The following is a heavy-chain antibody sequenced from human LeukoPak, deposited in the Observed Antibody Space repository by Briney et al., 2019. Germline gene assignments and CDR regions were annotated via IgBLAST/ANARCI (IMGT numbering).Heavy chain of an antibody. CDR2: ISYDGSNK. Sequence: GGSLRLSCAASGFTFSSYAMHWVRQAPGKGLEWVAVISYDGSNKYYADSVKGRFTISRDNSKNTLYLQMNSLRAEDTAVYYCAKVHCSSTSCPIPDYWGQGTLVTVSS. CDR3: AKVHCSSTSCPIPDY. J-gene: IGHJ4*02. D-gene: IGHD2-2*01. CDR1: GFTFSSYA. V-gene: IGHV3-30*04.